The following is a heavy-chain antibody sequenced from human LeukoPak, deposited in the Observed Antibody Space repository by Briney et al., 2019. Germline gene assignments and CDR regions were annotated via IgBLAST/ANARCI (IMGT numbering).Heavy chain of an antibody. V-gene: IGHV3-48*03. J-gene: IGHJ4*02. CDR1: GSTFISYD. D-gene: IGHD2-21*02. CDR2: ISGSAGTI. CDR3: SRGRLFGDY. Sequence: TGGSLRLSCAASGSTFISYDMNWVRQAPGKGLEWVSYISGSAGTIYYADSVKGRFTISRDNAKNSLSLQMNSLRAEDTAVYYCSRGRLFGDYWGQGALVTVSS.